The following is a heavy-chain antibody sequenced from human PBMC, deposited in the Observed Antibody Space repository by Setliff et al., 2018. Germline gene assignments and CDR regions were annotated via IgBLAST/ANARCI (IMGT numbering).Heavy chain of an antibody. CDR2: INYSGIT. CDR1: GDSIRSSSYY. D-gene: IGHD2-15*01. J-gene: IGHJ3*02. CDR3: ARLPGYCNGGNCYGYYTFYI. V-gene: IGHV4-39*01. Sequence: LSLTCSVSGDSIRSSSYYWGWIRQPPGKGLEWIGSINYSGITYYSPSLKSRVIVSVDTSKNQFSLKLSSVTAADTAVYYCARLPGYCNGGNCYGYYTFYIWGQGTRVTVS.